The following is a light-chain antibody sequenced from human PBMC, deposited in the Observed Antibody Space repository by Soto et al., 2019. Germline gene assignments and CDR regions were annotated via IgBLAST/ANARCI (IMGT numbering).Light chain of an antibody. V-gene: IGLV2-14*01. Sequence: QSVLTQPASVSGSPGQSITISCAGTRDDIGAYDYVSWYQQHPGNAPKLLVYEVTNRPSGVSDRFSGSKSGNTASLTISGLQAEDEADYYCNSYTNSSHVVLGGGTKVTVL. CDR3: NSYTNSSHVV. CDR1: RDDIGAYDY. J-gene: IGLJ2*01. CDR2: EVT.